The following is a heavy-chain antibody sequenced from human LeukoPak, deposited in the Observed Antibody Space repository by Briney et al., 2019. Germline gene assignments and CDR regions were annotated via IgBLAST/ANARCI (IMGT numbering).Heavy chain of an antibody. J-gene: IGHJ4*02. CDR2: IYYRGST. V-gene: IGHV4-39*01. D-gene: IGHD2-2*01. Sequence: SETLSLTRTVSGGSISSSRYYWGWIRQPPGKGLEWMGSIYYRGSTYYNPSLKSRVTISVDTSKNQSALKLSSVTAADTAVYYCANLCSSTSCRSDYWGQGTLVTVSS. CDR1: GGSISSSRYY. CDR3: ANLCSSTSCRSDY.